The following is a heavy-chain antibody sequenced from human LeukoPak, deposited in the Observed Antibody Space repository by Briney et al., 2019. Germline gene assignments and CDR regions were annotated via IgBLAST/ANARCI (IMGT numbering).Heavy chain of an antibody. CDR3: ASTSYGHYYYYYGMDV. V-gene: IGHV3-48*04. CDR2: ISSSSSTI. J-gene: IGHJ6*02. CDR1: GFTFSSYS. Sequence: GGSLRLSCAASGFTFSSYSMNWVRQAPGKGLEWVSYISSSSSTIYYADSVKGRFTISRDNAKNSLYLQMNSLRAEDTAVYYCASTSYGHYYYYYGMDVWGQGTTVTVSS. D-gene: IGHD5-18*01.